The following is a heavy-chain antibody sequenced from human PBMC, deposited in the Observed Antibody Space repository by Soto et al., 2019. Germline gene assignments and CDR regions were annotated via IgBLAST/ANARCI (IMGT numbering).Heavy chain of an antibody. CDR3: ARHWDYDHNGADWFDP. Sequence: SETLSLTCTVSGASLISGGYYWTWIRHHPGKGLEWLGCVYHTGKTYYNPSLESRLTMSIDTSKNQFSLRLTSVTAADTAVYYCARHWDYDHNGADWFDPWGHGTLVTVSS. CDR1: GASLISGGYY. V-gene: IGHV4-31*03. D-gene: IGHD3-22*01. CDR2: VYHTGKT. J-gene: IGHJ5*02.